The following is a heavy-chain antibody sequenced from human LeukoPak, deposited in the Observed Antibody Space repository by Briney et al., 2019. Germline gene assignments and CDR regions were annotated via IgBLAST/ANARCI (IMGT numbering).Heavy chain of an antibody. J-gene: IGHJ4*02. CDR2: ISGSGDST. CDR1: GFTFSSYA. CDR3: AKDLAPGNAWGSYRFDY. D-gene: IGHD3-16*02. Sequence: GGSLRLSCAASGFTFSSYAMSWVRQAPGKGLEWVSGISGSGDSTYYADSVKGRFTTSRDKSRNTLYLQMNSLGAADTAVYYCAKDLAPGNAWGSYRFDYWGQGTLVTVSS. V-gene: IGHV3-23*01.